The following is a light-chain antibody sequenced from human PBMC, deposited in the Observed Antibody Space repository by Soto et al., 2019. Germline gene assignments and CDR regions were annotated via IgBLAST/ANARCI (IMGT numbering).Light chain of an antibody. J-gene: IGKJ3*01. CDR3: QQRSRWPPT. V-gene: IGKV3-11*01. Sequence: EIVLTQSPATLSLSPGERATLSCRASQSVSSYLAWYQQKPGQAPRLLIYDASNRATGIPARFSGSGSGTDFTLTSSSLEPEDFAVYYCQQRSRWPPTVGPGTKVDI. CDR1: QSVSSY. CDR2: DAS.